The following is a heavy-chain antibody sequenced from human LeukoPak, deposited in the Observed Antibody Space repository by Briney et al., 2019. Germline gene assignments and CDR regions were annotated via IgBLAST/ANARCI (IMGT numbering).Heavy chain of an antibody. V-gene: IGHV1-69*04. D-gene: IGHD2-2*01. CDR2: IIPILGIA. J-gene: IGHJ6*02. CDR3: ARGYCSSTSCYSDYYYYYGMDV. Sequence: ASVKVSCKASGGTFSSYAISWVRQAPGQGLEWMGRIIPILGIANCAQKFQGRVTITADKSTSTAYMELSSLRSEDTAVYYCARGYCSSTSCYSDYYYYYGMDVWGQGTTVTVSS. CDR1: GGTFSSYA.